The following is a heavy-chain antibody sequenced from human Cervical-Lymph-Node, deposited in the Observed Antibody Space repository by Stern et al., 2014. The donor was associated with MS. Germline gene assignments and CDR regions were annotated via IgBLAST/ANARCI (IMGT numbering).Heavy chain of an antibody. J-gene: IGHJ3*02. D-gene: IGHD5-12*01. CDR3: ARVWAPGYEYNVGAFDI. Sequence: EVQLVESGGGLVQPGGSLRLSCAASGFTFSSYWMSWVRQAPGKGLEWVANIKQDGSEKYYVDSVKGRFTISRDNAKNSLYLQMNSLRAEDTAVYYCARVWAPGYEYNVGAFDIWGQGTMVTVSS. V-gene: IGHV3-7*01. CDR1: GFTFSSYW. CDR2: IKQDGSEK.